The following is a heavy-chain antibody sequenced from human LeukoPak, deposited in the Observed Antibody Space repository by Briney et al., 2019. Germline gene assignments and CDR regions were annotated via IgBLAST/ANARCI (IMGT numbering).Heavy chain of an antibody. V-gene: IGHV3-48*01. CDR1: GFTFSTYS. Sequence: GGSLTLSCAASGFTFSTYSMIWVRQAPGKGLEWVSYISSGSSTIYYADSVKGRFTISRDNSKNTLYLQMNSLRAEDTAVYYCARAKRSARNYYYYYGMDVWGQGTTVTVSS. J-gene: IGHJ6*02. CDR3: ARAKRSARNYYYYYGMDV. CDR2: ISSGSSTI. D-gene: IGHD6-19*01.